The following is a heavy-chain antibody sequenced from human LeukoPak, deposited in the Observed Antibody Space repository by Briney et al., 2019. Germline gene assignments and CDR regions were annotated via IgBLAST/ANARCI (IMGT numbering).Heavy chain of an antibody. D-gene: IGHD4-23*01. V-gene: IGHV4-31*03. Sequence: SETLSLTCTVSGGSISGGGYFWSWIRQQPGKGLEWIGHIYYSGTTYYNPSLKSRVTISVDTSRNQFSLKLSSVTAADTAVYYCARITVGIYYFDYWGQGTLVTVSS. CDR1: GGSISGGGYF. CDR3: ARITVGIYYFDY. J-gene: IGHJ4*02. CDR2: IYYSGTT.